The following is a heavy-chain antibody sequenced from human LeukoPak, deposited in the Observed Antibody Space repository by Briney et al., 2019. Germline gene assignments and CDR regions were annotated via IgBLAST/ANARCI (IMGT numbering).Heavy chain of an antibody. D-gene: IGHD2-21*01. CDR3: ARDWAYCGGDCYSDYFDY. Sequence: GASVKVSCKASGYTFTGYYMHWVRQAPGQGLEWMGWINPNSGGTNYAQKFQGRVTMTRDTSISTAYMELSRLRSDDTAVYYCARDWAYCGGDCYSDYFDYWGQGTLVTVSS. V-gene: IGHV1-2*02. J-gene: IGHJ4*02. CDR1: GYTFTGYY. CDR2: INPNSGGT.